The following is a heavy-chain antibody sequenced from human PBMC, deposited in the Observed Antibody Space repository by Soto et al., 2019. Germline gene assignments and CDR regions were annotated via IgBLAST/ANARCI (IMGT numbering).Heavy chain of an antibody. V-gene: IGHV4-30-4*01. CDR2: IYYSGT. D-gene: IGHD2-8*01. CDR3: ARDLGYCATGSCYAKWGS. J-gene: IGHJ5*02. Sequence: SETLSLTCTVSGGSISSGDYYWSWIRQPPGKGLEWIGFIYYSGTYYNPSLKSRVTMSLDSSKTQFSLNLSSVTAADTAVYYCARDLGYCATGSCYAKWGSWGQGTLVTVSS. CDR1: GGSISSGDYY.